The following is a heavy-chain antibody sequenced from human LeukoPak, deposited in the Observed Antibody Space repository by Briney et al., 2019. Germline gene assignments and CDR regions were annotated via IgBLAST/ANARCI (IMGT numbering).Heavy chain of an antibody. V-gene: IGHV3-48*02. D-gene: IGHD3-16*02. J-gene: IGHJ4*02. Sequence: GGSLRLSCAASGFTFSSYSMNCVRQAPGKGLEWVSYISSSSSTIYYADSVKGRFTISRDNAKNSLYLQMNSLRDEDTAVYYCARDQDDYVWGSYRRRGHHPDSFDYWGQGTLVTVSS. CDR1: GFTFSSYS. CDR3: ARDQDDYVWGSYRRRGHHPDSFDY. CDR2: ISSSSSTI.